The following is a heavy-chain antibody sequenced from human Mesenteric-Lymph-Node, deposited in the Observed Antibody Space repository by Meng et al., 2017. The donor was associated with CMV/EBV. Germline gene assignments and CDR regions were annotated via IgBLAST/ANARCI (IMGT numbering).Heavy chain of an antibody. CDR3: ASVTRNWFDP. J-gene: IGHJ5*02. V-gene: IGHV4-39*07. CDR2: IYYSGRT. CDR1: GGSISSSSYY. Sequence: GSLRLSCTVSGGSISSSSYYWGWIRQPPGKGLEWIGSIYYSGRTYYSPSLKSRVTIFVDTSKNQFSLKLSSVTAADTAVYYCASVTRNWFDPWGQGTLVTVSS.